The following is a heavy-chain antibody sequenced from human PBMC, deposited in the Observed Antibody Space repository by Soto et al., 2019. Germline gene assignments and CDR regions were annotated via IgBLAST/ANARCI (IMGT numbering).Heavy chain of an antibody. D-gene: IGHD4-17*01. J-gene: IGHJ4*02. CDR3: AREIGDYAYFDY. CDR2: IYSGGST. CDR1: GFTVSSDY. Sequence: GGSLRLSCAASGFTVSSDYMSWVRQAPGKGLEWVSVIYSGGSTYYADSVKGRFTISRDNSKNTLYLQMNSLRAEDTAVYYCAREIGDYAYFDYWGQGTLVTVSS. V-gene: IGHV3-53*01.